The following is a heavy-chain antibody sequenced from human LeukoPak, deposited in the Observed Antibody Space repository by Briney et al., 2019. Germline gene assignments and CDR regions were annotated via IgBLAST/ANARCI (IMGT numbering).Heavy chain of an antibody. CDR3: ARTLNTAMFY. CDR2: IYSGGST. V-gene: IGHV3-66*01. Sequence: GGSLTLYCAPSGFTLSSNHMSWVPQPPGQGLVWVSDIYSGGSTYYANSVRGRFTISRDNSKNTLYLQMNSLRAEDAAVYYCARTLNTAMFYWGQGTLVTVSS. D-gene: IGHD5-18*01. CDR1: GFTLSSNH. J-gene: IGHJ4*02.